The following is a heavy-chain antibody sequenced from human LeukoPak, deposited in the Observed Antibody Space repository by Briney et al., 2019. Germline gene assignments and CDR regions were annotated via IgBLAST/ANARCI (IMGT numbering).Heavy chain of an antibody. CDR1: GYSFTSYW. V-gene: IGHV5-51*01. Sequence: GESLKISCKGSGYSFTSYWIGWVRQMPGKGLEWMGIIYPGDSDTRYSPSFQGQVTISADKSISTAYLQWSSLKASDTAMYYCARQKWLGGYSGYEPFDYWGQGTLVTVSS. CDR3: ARQKWLGGYSGYEPFDY. J-gene: IGHJ4*02. D-gene: IGHD5-12*01. CDR2: IYPGDSDT.